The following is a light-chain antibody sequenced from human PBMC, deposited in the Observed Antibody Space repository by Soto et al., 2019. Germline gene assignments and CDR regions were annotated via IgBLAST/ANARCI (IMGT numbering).Light chain of an antibody. J-gene: IGKJ2*01. V-gene: IGKV1-5*01. CDR2: DAS. CDR3: QQYNSYQVT. CDR1: QSISSW. Sequence: DIQMTQSPSTLSASVGDRVTITCRASQSISSWLAWYQQKPGKAPKLLIYDASRLESGVPSRFSGSGSGTEFTLTISSLQPDDFATYYCQQYNSYQVTFGQGTKLEIK.